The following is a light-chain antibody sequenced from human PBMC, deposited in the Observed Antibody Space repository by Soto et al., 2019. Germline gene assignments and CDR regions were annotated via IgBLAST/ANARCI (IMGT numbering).Light chain of an antibody. J-gene: IGKJ4*01. CDR2: DAS. CDR3: QLRSNWPPVT. V-gene: IGKV3-11*01. Sequence: ETVLTQSPATLSLSPGERATLSCRASQSVSSYLAWYQQKPGQAPRLLIYDASHRATGIPARFSGSGSGTDFPLTISRLEPEDFSVYYCQLRSNWPPVTFGGGTKVEIK. CDR1: QSVSSY.